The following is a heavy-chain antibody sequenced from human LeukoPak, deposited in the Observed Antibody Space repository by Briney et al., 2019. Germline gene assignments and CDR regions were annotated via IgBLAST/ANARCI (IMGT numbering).Heavy chain of an antibody. CDR3: ARGYYDILTGYYSGGEFDY. CDR2: IYYSGST. D-gene: IGHD3-9*01. V-gene: IGHV4-61*01. Sequence: SETLSLTCTVSGGSVSSGSYYWSWIRQPPGKGLEWIGYIYYSGSTNYNPSLKSRVTISVDTSKNQFSLKLSSATAADTAVYYCARGYYDILTGYYSGGEFDYWGQGTLVTVSS. J-gene: IGHJ4*02. CDR1: GGSVSSGSYY.